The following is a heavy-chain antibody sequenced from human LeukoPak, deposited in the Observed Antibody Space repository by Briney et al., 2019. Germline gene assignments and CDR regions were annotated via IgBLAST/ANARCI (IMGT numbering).Heavy chain of an antibody. J-gene: IGHJ4*02. CDR1: GGTFSSYA. CDR3: TRGRDVNNFNY. CDR2: IIPIFGTA. V-gene: IGHV1-69*05. Sequence: GSSVKVSCKASGGTFSSYAISWVRQAPGQGLEWMGGIIPIFGTANYAQKFQGRVTMTRNTSINTAYMELNSLRSDDTAVYYCTRGRDVNNFNYWGQGTLVTVSS. D-gene: IGHD5-24*01.